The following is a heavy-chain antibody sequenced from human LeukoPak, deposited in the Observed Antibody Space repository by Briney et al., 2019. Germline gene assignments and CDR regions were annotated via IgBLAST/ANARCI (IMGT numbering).Heavy chain of an antibody. CDR2: ISGSGANT. V-gene: IGHV3-23*01. D-gene: IGHD4-17*01. CDR1: GFTFSSYW. J-gene: IGHJ4*02. Sequence: GGSLRLSCAASGFTFSSYWMSWVRQAPGKGLEWVSVISGSGANTYYADSVKGRFTISRDNSKNTLYLQMNSLRAEDTAVFFCAKSLTTVKRGNFDSWGQGALVTVSS. CDR3: AKSLTTVKRGNFDS.